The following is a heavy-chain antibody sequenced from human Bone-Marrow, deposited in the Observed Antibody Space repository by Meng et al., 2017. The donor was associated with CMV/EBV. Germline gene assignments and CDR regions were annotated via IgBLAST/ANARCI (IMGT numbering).Heavy chain of an antibody. D-gene: IGHD1/OR15-1a*01. V-gene: IGHV3-20*04. J-gene: IGHJ4*02. Sequence: GGSRRLSCPASGFTFDDYGMSWVRQAPGKGLEWISGINWNGGSTTYADSVKGRFTISRDNAKNSLYLKLISLGAEDTALFYCARGLTTRGIPLNFAYWGQGTLVTVSS. CDR3: ARGLTTRGIPLNFAY. CDR2: INWNGGST. CDR1: GFTFDDYG.